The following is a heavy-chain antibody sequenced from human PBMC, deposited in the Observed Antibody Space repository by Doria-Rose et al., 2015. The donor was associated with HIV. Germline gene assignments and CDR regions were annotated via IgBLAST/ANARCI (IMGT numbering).Heavy chain of an antibody. CDR1: GGSFSGYY. CDR2: INHSGST. Sequence: QVQLQQWGAGLVKPSETLSLTCAVFGGSFSGYYWSWIRQHPWKGLEWIVGINHSGSTSYKTCLKSRVTISLDTSKNLFSLKLSSVTAADTAVYYCARGLLRGGWNDVDYYYGMDVWGQGTTVTVSS. D-gene: IGHD1-1*01. J-gene: IGHJ6*02. CDR3: ARGLLRGGWNDVDYYYGMDV. V-gene: IGHV4-34*01.